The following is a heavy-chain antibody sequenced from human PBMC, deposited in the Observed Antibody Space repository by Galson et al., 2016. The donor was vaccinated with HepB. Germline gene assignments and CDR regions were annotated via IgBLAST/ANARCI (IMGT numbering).Heavy chain of an antibody. V-gene: IGHV4-34*01. Sequence: ETLSLTCAVYGGSFSGYSWSWIRQPPGKGLEWIGEINHSGSTNYNPSLKSRVTVSVDTSKNQFSLKLTSVTAADTAVYYCTRGQSTVRGVLRYWGQGTLVTVSS. J-gene: IGHJ4*02. CDR1: GGSFSGYS. CDR3: TRGQSTVRGVLRY. CDR2: INHSGST. D-gene: IGHD3-10*01.